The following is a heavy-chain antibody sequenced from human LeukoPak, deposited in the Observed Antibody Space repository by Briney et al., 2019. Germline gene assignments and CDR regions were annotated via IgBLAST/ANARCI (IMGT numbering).Heavy chain of an antibody. V-gene: IGHV3-23*01. CDR2: ISGSGGST. Sequence: GGSLRLSCAASGFTFSSYAMSWVRQAPGKGLEWVSAISGSGGSTYYADSVKGRFTISRDNSKNTLYLQMDSLRAEDTAVYYCAKAPLSRGDSSGYYSPTMIDYWGQGTLVTVSS. CDR1: GFTFSSYA. D-gene: IGHD3-22*01. J-gene: IGHJ4*02. CDR3: AKAPLSRGDSSGYYSPTMIDY.